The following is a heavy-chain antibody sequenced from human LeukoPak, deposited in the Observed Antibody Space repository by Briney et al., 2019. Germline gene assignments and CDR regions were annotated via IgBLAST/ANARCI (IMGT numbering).Heavy chain of an antibody. V-gene: IGHV4-4*07. CDR1: GGSISSYY. D-gene: IGHD6-19*01. CDR2: IYTSGST. CDR3: ARDPAVAGTQSWFDY. Sequence: SETLSLTCTASGGSISSYYWSWIRQPAGKGLEWIGRIYTSGSTNYNPSLKSRVTMSVDTSKNQFSLKLSSVTAADTAVYYCARDPAVAGTQSWFDYWGQGTLVTVSS. J-gene: IGHJ4*02.